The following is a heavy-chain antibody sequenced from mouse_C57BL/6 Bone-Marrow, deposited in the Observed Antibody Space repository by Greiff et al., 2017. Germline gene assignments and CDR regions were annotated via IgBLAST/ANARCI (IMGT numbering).Heavy chain of an antibody. D-gene: IGHD4-1*01. Sequence: VQVVESGPGLVAPSQSLSITCTVSGFSLTSYGVHWVRQPPGKGLEWLVVIWSDGSTTYNSAHKSRLSTSKDNTKSQAFLKMNSLQTDETAMYYCARQDNWDDYFGDWGQGATLTVSS. V-gene: IGHV2-6-1*01. CDR2: IWSDGST. J-gene: IGHJ2*01. CDR3: ARQDNWDDYFGD. CDR1: GFSLTSYG.